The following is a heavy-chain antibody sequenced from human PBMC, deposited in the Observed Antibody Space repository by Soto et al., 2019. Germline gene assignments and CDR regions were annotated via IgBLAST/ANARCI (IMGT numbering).Heavy chain of an antibody. CDR3: ARGPLQQLVPYTWFDP. V-gene: IGHV6-1*01. Sequence: SQTLSLTCAISGDSVSSNSAAWNWIRQSPSRGLEWLGRTYYRSKWYNDYAVSVKSRITINPDTSKNQFSLQLNSVTPQDTAVYYCARGPLQQLVPYTWFDPWGQGTLVTVSS. D-gene: IGHD6-13*01. CDR2: TYYRSKWYN. CDR1: GDSVSSNSAA. J-gene: IGHJ5*02.